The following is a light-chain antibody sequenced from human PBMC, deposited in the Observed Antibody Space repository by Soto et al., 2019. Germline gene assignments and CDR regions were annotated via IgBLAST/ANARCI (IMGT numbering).Light chain of an antibody. CDR2: DAS. V-gene: IGKV3-11*01. J-gene: IGKJ4*01. CDR1: QSVSSY. CDR3: QQRSQWPLP. Sequence: EIVLTQSPGTLSLSPGERATLSCRASQSVSSYLAWYQQKPGQAPRLLIYDASNRATGIPARFSGSRSGTDFTLTISILEPEDFAIYYCQQRSQWPLPFGGGPKVHIK.